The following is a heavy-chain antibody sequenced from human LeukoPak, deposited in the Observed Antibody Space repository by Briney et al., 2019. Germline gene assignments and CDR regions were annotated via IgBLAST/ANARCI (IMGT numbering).Heavy chain of an antibody. Sequence: PGGSLRLSCAASGFTFDSYAMSWVRQVPGKGLAWVSAISGTGGNTFYAGPVKGRFTISRDNSKNSLYLQMNSLRAEDTAVYYCARVSVAVAGGDYFDYWGQGTLVTVSS. D-gene: IGHD6-19*01. V-gene: IGHV3-23*01. CDR1: GFTFDSYA. CDR2: ISGTGGNT. J-gene: IGHJ4*02. CDR3: ARVSVAVAGGDYFDY.